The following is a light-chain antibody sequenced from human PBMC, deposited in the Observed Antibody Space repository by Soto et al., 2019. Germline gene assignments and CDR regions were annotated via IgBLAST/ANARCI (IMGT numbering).Light chain of an antibody. CDR1: QGSRND. CDR3: QQANTFPPWT. V-gene: IGKV1-6*01. Sequence: AIQMTQSPSYLSASVGDRVTITCRASQGSRNDLGWYQQKPGKAPKLLIYAASSLQSGVPSRFSGSGSGTDFTLTISSLQPEDFATYYCQQANTFPPWTFGQGTKVDI. CDR2: AAS. J-gene: IGKJ1*01.